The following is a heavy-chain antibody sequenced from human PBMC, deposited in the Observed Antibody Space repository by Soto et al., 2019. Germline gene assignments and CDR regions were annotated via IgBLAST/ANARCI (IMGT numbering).Heavy chain of an antibody. CDR1: GYTFTSYG. CDR3: ARVLPEAGFLEWLPSAY. Sequence: ASVKVSCKASGYTFTSYGISWVRQAPGQGLEWMGWISAYNGNTNYAQKLQGRVTMTTDTSTSTAYMELRSLRSDDTAVYYCARVLPEAGFLEWLPSAYWGQGTLVTVSS. J-gene: IGHJ4*02. V-gene: IGHV1-18*01. CDR2: ISAYNGNT. D-gene: IGHD3-3*01.